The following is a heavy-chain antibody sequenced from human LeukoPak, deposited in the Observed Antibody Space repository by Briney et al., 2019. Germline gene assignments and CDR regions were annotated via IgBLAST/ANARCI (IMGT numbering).Heavy chain of an antibody. Sequence: GGSLRLSCAASGFSFSSYGMHWVRQAPGKGLEWVAVISSDGRAKYYADSVKGRFTFSRDNSKNMLFLQMNTLRTEDTAVYYCAKASIPRTTYNFDYWGRGTLVTVSS. CDR1: GFSFSSYG. CDR2: ISSDGRAK. D-gene: IGHD1-20*01. CDR3: AKASIPRTTYNFDY. J-gene: IGHJ4*02. V-gene: IGHV3-30*18.